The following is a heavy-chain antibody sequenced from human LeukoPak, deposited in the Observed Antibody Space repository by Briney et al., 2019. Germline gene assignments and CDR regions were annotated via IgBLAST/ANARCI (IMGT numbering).Heavy chain of an antibody. J-gene: IGHJ5*02. CDR2: IYYSGST. CDR3: ARGYCSSTNCYTILGFDP. Sequence: SETLSLTCTVSGGSISSYYWSWIRQPPGKGLEWIGYIYYSGSTNYNPSLKSRVTISVDTSKNQFSLKLSSVTAADTAVYYCARGYCSSTNCYTILGFDPWGQGTLVTVSS. CDR1: GGSISSYY. D-gene: IGHD2-2*02. V-gene: IGHV4-59*01.